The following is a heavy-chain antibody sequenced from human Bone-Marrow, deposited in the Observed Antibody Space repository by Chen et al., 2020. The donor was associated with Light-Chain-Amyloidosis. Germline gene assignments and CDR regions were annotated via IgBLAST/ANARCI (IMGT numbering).Heavy chain of an antibody. CDR1: GYTFPNYW. CDR2: IYPDDSDA. Sequence: EVQLEQSGPEVKKPGESLKISCKGSGYTFPNYWIGCVRQRPGKGLEWMGVIYPDDSDARYSPSFEGQVTISADKSITTAYLQWRSLNASDTAMYYFARRRDGYNFDYWGQGTLVTVSS. V-gene: IGHV5-51*01. CDR3: ARRRDGYNFDY. J-gene: IGHJ4*02. D-gene: IGHD5-12*01.